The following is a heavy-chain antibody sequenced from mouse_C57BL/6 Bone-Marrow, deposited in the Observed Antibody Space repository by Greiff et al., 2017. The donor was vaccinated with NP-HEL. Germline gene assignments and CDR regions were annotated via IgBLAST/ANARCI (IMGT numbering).Heavy chain of an antibody. Sequence: VQLKESGPGLVKPSQSLSLTCSVTGYSITSGYYWNWIRQFPGNKLEWMGYISYDGSNNYNPSLKNRISITRDTSKNQFFLKLKSVTTEDTATYYCARDPYYGSSYWYFDVWGTGTTVTVSS. J-gene: IGHJ1*03. CDR3: ARDPYYGSSYWYFDV. CDR1: GYSITSGYY. V-gene: IGHV3-6*01. D-gene: IGHD1-1*01. CDR2: ISYDGSN.